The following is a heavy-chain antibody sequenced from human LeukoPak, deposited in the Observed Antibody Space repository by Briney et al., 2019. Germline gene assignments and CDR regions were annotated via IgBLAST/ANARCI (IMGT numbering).Heavy chain of an antibody. V-gene: IGHV3-74*01. J-gene: IGHJ4*02. CDR2: INSDGSSK. CDR1: GFTFITYW. D-gene: IGHD3-22*01. Sequence: GGSLRLSCAAPGFTFITYWLHWVRQAPEKGRGWVSRINSDGSSKDSADSVKGRVTISRDNDQNTRCMQKNRVRVENTRPYYSAMGHDDSSGYAHFDHWGQGTLVTVSS. CDR3: AMGHDDSSGYAHFDH.